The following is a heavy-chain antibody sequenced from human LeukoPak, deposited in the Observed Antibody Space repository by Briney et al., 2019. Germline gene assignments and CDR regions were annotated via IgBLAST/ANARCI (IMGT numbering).Heavy chain of an antibody. CDR3: AGGHLMI. Sequence: GGSLRLSCAASGFTFSSYAMHWVRQAPGKGLEWVAVISYDGSNKYYADSVKGRFTISRDNSKNTLYLQMNSLRAEDTAVYYCAGGHLMIRGKGTLLTVS. CDR1: GFTFSSYA. CDR2: ISYDGSNK. D-gene: IGHD3-16*01. J-gene: IGHJ4*02. V-gene: IGHV3-30-3*01.